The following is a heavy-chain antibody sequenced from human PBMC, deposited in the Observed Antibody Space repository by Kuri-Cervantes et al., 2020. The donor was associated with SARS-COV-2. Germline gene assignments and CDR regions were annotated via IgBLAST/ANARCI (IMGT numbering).Heavy chain of an antibody. CDR1: GYSFTNYW. J-gene: IGHJ6*03. V-gene: IGHV5-51*01. Sequence: KVSCKGSGYSFTNYWIAWARQMPGKGLEWMGIIYPGDSDTKYSPSFQGQVTISADKSISTAFLQWSSLKASDTAMYYCARRAYGEQVDYYYMDVWGKGTTVTVSS. D-gene: IGHD4-17*01. CDR2: IYPGDSDT. CDR3: ARRAYGEQVDYYYMDV.